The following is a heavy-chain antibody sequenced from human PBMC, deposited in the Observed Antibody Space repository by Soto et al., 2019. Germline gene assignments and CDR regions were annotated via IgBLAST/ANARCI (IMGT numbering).Heavy chain of an antibody. CDR3: ARGWGRIFDY. CDR1: GGSFSGYY. D-gene: IGHD7-27*01. V-gene: IGHV4-34*01. Sequence: QVQLQQWGAGLLKPSETLSLTCAVYGGSFSGYYWNWIRQPPGKGLEWIGDINHSGSTNYNPSLKSRVTISVDTSKNQFSLKLSSVTAADTAVYYCARGWGRIFDYWGQGSLGTVSS. J-gene: IGHJ4*02. CDR2: INHSGST.